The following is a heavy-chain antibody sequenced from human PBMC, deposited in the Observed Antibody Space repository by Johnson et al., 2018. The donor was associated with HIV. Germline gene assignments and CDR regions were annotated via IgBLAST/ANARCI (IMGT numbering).Heavy chain of an antibody. D-gene: IGHD6-13*01. V-gene: IGHV3-48*04. Sequence: VQLVESGGGVVQPGRSLRLSCAASEFTFSYYAMHWVRQAPGKGPEWVSYISSSGTTIYYADSVKGRFTISRDNVKNSLYLQMNSLRAEDTAVYYCARGIAAAGSDAFDIWGQGTMVTVSS. CDR3: ARGIAAAGSDAFDI. CDR1: EFTFSYYA. CDR2: ISSSGTTI. J-gene: IGHJ3*02.